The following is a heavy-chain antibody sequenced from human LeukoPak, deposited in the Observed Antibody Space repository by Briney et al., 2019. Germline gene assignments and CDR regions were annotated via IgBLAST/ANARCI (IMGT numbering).Heavy chain of an antibody. CDR3: ASGYYYDSSGYYFDY. CDR2: ISSSNSYI. J-gene: IGHJ4*02. V-gene: IGHV3-21*01. D-gene: IGHD3-22*01. Sequence: GGSLRLPCAASGFTFSSYSMNWVRQAPGKGLEWVSSISSSNSYIYYADSVKGRFTISRDNAKNSLYLQMNSLRAEDTAVYYCASGYYYDSSGYYFDYWGQGTLVTVSS. CDR1: GFTFSSYS.